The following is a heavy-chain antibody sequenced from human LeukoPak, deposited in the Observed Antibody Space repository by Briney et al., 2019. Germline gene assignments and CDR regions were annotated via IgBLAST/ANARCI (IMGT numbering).Heavy chain of an antibody. V-gene: IGHV3-23*01. D-gene: IGHD6-19*01. CDR1: GFTFSSYA. CDR3: AKDPNIIAVAGTFPF. J-gene: IGHJ4*02. CDR2: ISGSGGST. Sequence: GGSLRLSCAASGFTFSSYAMSWVRQAPGKGLEWVPAISGSGGSTYYADSVKGRFTISRDNSKNMLYLQMNSLRAEDTAVYYCAKDPNIIAVAGTFPFWGQGTLVTVSS.